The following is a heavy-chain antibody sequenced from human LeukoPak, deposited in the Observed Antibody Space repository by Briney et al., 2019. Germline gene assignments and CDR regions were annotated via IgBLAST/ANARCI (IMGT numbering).Heavy chain of an antibody. Sequence: SETLSLTCTVSGGSISTRSYYWGWIRQPPGKGLEWIGKVYYSGTTYYNPALKSRVTISVDTSKNHFSLRLSSVTAADTAVYYCARVTILTGYAIDYWGQGTLVTVSS. CDR1: GGSISTRSYY. V-gene: IGHV4-39*02. J-gene: IGHJ4*02. CDR3: ARVTILTGYAIDY. D-gene: IGHD3-9*01. CDR2: VYYSGTT.